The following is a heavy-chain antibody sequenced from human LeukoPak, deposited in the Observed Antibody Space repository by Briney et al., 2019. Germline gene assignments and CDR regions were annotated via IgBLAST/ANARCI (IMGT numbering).Heavy chain of an antibody. CDR2: ISGSGNST. CDR3: ANVLVLVSANRYYFDY. V-gene: IGHV3-23*01. D-gene: IGHD2-15*01. Sequence: PGGSLRLSCAASGLTFSGSAMSWVRQAPGKGLEWVSLISGSGNSTYYADSVKGPFTISRDNSKNTLYLQMNSLRAEDTAVYYCANVLVLVSANRYYFDYWGQGTLVTVSS. CDR1: GLTFSGSA. J-gene: IGHJ4*02.